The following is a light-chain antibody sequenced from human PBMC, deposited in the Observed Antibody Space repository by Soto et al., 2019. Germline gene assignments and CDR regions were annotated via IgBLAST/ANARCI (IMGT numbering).Light chain of an antibody. Sequence: QSALTQPASVSGSPGQSITISCTGTSSDVGGYNYVSWYQQHPCKAPKLMIYDVSNRPSGVSNRFSGSKSGNTASLTISGLQAEDEADYYCSSYTSSSTLGPYVFGTGTKLTVL. CDR2: DVS. J-gene: IGLJ1*01. CDR1: SSDVGGYNY. V-gene: IGLV2-14*01. CDR3: SSYTSSSTLGPYV.